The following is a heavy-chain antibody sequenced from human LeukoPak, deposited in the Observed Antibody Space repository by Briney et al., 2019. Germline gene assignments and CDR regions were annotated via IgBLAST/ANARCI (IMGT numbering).Heavy chain of an antibody. Sequence: GASVKVSCKASGYSFTGHYIHWVRQAPGQGLEWMGWLNPNSGGTKFAQKFQGRVTMARDTSISTAYMELSRLRSDDTAVYYCARGCVAAAGRYSYYYYMDVWGKGTTVTVSS. J-gene: IGHJ6*03. D-gene: IGHD6-13*01. V-gene: IGHV1-2*02. CDR1: GYSFTGHY. CDR3: ARGCVAAAGRYSYYYYMDV. CDR2: LNPNSGGT.